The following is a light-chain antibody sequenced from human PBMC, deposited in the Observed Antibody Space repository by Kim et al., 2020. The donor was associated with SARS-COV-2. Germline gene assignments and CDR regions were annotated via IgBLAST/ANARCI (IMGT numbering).Light chain of an antibody. V-gene: IGLV1-36*01. Sequence: QSVLTQPPSVSEAPRQRVTISCSGSSSNIGNNAVNWYQQVPGKAPKLLIYYDDLLPSGVSDRFSGSKSGTSASLAISGLQSEDEADYYCAVWDDSLNGYVFGTGTRSPS. CDR3: AVWDDSLNGYV. J-gene: IGLJ1*01. CDR1: SSNIGNNA. CDR2: YDD.